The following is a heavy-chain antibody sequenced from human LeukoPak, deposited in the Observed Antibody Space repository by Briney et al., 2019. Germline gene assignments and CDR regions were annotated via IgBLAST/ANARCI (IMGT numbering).Heavy chain of an antibody. J-gene: IGHJ4*02. CDR1: GFTFSSYW. CDR3: ATRSSHTSSWYVYLFWDY. Sequence: GGSLRLPCAASGFTFSSYWMTWARQAPGKGLEWVANINQDGSEKNYVDSVKGRFTISRDNAKNSLCLQMNSLRAEDTAVYYCATRSSHTSSWYVYLFWDYWGQGALVTVSS. D-gene: IGHD6-13*01. CDR2: INQDGSEK. V-gene: IGHV3-7*01.